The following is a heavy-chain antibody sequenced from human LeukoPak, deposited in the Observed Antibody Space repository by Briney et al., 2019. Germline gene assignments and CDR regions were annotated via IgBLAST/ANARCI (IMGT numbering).Heavy chain of an antibody. D-gene: IGHD1-26*01. CDR1: GGSISSYY. CDR2: IYSSGGT. CDR3: ARSRGSAILQYGMDV. Sequence: PSETLSLTCNVSGGSISSYYWSWTRQPPGKGLEWIGYIYSSGGTNYNPSLKSRVTISVDTSKNQFSLKLPSVTAADTAVYYCARSRGSAILQYGMDVWGQGTTVTVSS. V-gene: IGHV4-59*08. J-gene: IGHJ6*02.